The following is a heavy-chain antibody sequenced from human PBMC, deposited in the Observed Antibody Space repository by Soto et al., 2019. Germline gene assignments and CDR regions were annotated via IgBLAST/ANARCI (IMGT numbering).Heavy chain of an antibody. V-gene: IGHV3-15*01. J-gene: IGHJ4*02. CDR1: GFTFSNAW. CDR3: TTTTVRLEPPTTYF. D-gene: IGHD4-4*01. Sequence: EVQLVESGGGLVKPGGSLRLSCAGSGFTFSNAWMSWVRRAPGKGLEWVGRIKSDAYGGAIDYAATVKGRFTISRDDSKNTLFLQINNLRAADTAVYSCTTTTVRLEPPTTYFWGQGTPVIVSS. CDR2: IKSDAYGGAI.